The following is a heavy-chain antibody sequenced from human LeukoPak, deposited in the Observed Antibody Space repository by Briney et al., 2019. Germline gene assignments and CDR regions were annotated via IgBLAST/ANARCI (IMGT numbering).Heavy chain of an antibody. V-gene: IGHV3-48*03. D-gene: IGHD1-26*01. CDR1: GFTFSSYE. CDR2: ISSSGSTI. Sequence: GGSLRLSCAASGFTFSSYEMNWVRQAPGKGLEWVSYISSSGSTIYYADSVKGRFTISRDNAKNSLYLQMNSLRAEDTAVYYCARQWELLSSWYFDLWGRGTLVTVSS. CDR3: ARQWELLSSWYFDL. J-gene: IGHJ2*01.